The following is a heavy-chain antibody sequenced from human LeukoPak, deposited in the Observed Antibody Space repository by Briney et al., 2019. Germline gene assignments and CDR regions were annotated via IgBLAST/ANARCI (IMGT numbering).Heavy chain of an antibody. CDR3: AREGNYDSSGYYQSPDY. Sequence: GAPVKVPCKASGYTFTGYYMHWVRQAPGQGLEWMGWINPNSGGTNYAQKFQGRVTMTRDTSISTAYMELSRLRSDDTAVYYCAREGNYDSSGYYQSPDYWGQGTLVTVSS. CDR2: INPNSGGT. J-gene: IGHJ4*02. D-gene: IGHD3-22*01. V-gene: IGHV1-2*02. CDR1: GYTFTGYY.